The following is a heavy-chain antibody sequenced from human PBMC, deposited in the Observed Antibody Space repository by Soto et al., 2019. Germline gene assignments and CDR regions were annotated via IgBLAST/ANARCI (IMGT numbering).Heavy chain of an antibody. CDR3: ANLDQRGDCSSTSCYGADAFDI. D-gene: IGHD2-2*01. V-gene: IGHV3-30*18. Sequence: QVQLVESGGGVVQPGRSLRLSCAASGFTFSSYGMHWARQAPGKGLEWVAVISYDGSNKYYADSVKGRFTISRDNSKNTLYLQMNSLRAEDTAVYYCANLDQRGDCSSTSCYGADAFDIWGQGTMVTVSS. CDR2: ISYDGSNK. J-gene: IGHJ3*02. CDR1: GFTFSSYG.